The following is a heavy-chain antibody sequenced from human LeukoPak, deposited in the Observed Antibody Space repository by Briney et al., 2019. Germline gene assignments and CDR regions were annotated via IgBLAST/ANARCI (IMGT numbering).Heavy chain of an antibody. D-gene: IGHD3-9*01. J-gene: IGHJ4*02. V-gene: IGHV4-34*01. CDR3: ASGLTGYDY. CDR2: INHSGST. CDR1: GGSFSGYY. Sequence: SETLSLTCAVYGGSFSGYYRSWIRQPPGKGLEWIGEINHSGSTNYNPSLKSRVTISVGTSKNQFSLKLSSVTAADTAVYYCASGLTGYDYWGQGTLVTVSS.